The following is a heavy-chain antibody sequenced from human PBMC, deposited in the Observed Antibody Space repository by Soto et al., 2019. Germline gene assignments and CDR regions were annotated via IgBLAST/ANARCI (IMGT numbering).Heavy chain of an antibody. CDR1: GFTFSSYG. J-gene: IGHJ6*02. CDR3: AKAITMYYDFWSGNYGMDV. V-gene: IGHV3-30*18. Sequence: QVQLVESGGGVVQPGRSLRLSCAASGFTFSSYGMHWVRQAPGKGLEWGAVISYDGSNKYYADSVKGRFTISRDNSKNTLYLQMNSLRAEDTAVYYCAKAITMYYDFWSGNYGMDVWGQGTTVTVSS. CDR2: ISYDGSNK. D-gene: IGHD3-3*01.